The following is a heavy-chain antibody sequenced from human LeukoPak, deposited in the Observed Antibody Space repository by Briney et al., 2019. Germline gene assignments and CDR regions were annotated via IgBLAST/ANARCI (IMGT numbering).Heavy chain of an antibody. CDR2: VFSGGTT. CDR3: ARGSRSPSGTYHYYFDY. V-gene: IGHV3-53*01. J-gene: IGHJ4*02. D-gene: IGHD1-26*01. Sequence: PGGYLRLSCAASASTVSSSYASWVREAPGKGLEWVSVVFSGGTTYYADSVKGRFTISRDNSKNTLYLQMNSLRAEDTAVYYCARGSRSPSGTYHYYFDYWGQGTLVTVSS. CDR1: ASTVSSSY.